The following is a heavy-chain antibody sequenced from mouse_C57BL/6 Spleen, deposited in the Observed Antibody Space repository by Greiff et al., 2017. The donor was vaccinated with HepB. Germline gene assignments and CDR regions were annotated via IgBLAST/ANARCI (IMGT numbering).Heavy chain of an antibody. V-gene: IGHV10-1*01. J-gene: IGHJ4*01. CDR1: GFSFNTYA. CDR2: IRSKSNNYAT. CDR3: VRDDPEGAMDY. D-gene: IGHD2-12*01. Sequence: EVKLMESGGGLVQPKGSLKLSCAASGFSFNTYAMNWVRQAPGKGLEWVARIRSKSNNYATYYADSVKDRFTISRDDSESMLYLQMNNLKTEDTAMYYCVRDDPEGAMDYWGQGTSVTVSS.